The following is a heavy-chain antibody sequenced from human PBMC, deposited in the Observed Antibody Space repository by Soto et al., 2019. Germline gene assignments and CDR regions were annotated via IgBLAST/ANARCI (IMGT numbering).Heavy chain of an antibody. CDR1: GGTFSSYA. Sequence: QVQLVQSGAEVKKPGSSVKVSCKASGGTFSSYAISWVRQAPGQGLEWMGGIIPIFGTANYAQKFQGRVTITADESTSTAYIELSSLSSEDTAVYYCAEEKLGRRISWRDYLHCWVQVPLVTVAS. CDR3: AEEKLGRRISWRDYLHC. V-gene: IGHV1-69*01. CDR2: IIPIFGTA. D-gene: IGHD6-6*01. J-gene: IGHJ4*02.